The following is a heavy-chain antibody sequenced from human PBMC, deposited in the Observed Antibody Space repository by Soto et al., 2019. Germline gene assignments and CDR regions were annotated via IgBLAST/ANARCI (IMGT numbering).Heavy chain of an antibody. CDR1: GGSISSSSYY. D-gene: IGHD1-26*01. Sequence: QLQLQESGPGLVKPSETLSLTCTVSGGSISSSSYYWGWIRQPPGKGLEWIGSIYYSGSTYYNPSLKSRVTISVDTSKNQFSLKLSSVTAADTAVYYCARVGSYYYYYGMDVWGQGTTVTVSS. CDR2: IYYSGST. CDR3: ARVGSYYYYYGMDV. J-gene: IGHJ6*02. V-gene: IGHV4-39*01.